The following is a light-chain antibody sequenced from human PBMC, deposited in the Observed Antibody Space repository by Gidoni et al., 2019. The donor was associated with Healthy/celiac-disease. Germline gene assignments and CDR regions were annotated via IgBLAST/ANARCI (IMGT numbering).Light chain of an antibody. Sequence: EMVLTQSPGTLSWSPGERATLSCRASQSVSSSYLAWYQQKPGQTPRLLIYGASSRPTGIPARFSGSGSATDFSLTISRLEPEDFAVYYCQLYGSSPMYTFGQGTKLEIK. CDR3: QLYGSSPMYT. V-gene: IGKV3-20*01. J-gene: IGKJ2*01. CDR2: GAS. CDR1: QSVSSSY.